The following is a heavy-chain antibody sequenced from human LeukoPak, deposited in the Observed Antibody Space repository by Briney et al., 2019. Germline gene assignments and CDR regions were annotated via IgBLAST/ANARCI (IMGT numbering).Heavy chain of an antibody. CDR3: ARHVRQQLPPKAFDY. V-gene: IGHV4-39*01. CDR2: IYYSGNT. J-gene: IGHJ4*02. CDR1: GGSISSGIYY. D-gene: IGHD6-13*01. Sequence: PSETLSLTCTVSGGSISSGIYYWGWIRQPPGKGLEWIGSIYYSGNTYYNPSLKSRVTISVDTSKNQLSVKLNSVTAADTAVYYCARHVRQQLPPKAFDYWGQGTLVTVSS.